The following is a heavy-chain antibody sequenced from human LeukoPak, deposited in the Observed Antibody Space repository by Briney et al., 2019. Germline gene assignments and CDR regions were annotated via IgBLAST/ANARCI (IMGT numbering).Heavy chain of an antibody. CDR2: ISGSGGST. Sequence: PGGSLRLSCAASGFTFSSYAMSWVRQAPEKGLEWVSTISGSGGSTYYADSVKGRFTISRDNSKNTLYLQMNSLRADDTAVYYCAKDNDYRSPGGAFDIWGQGTVVTVSS. D-gene: IGHD4-4*01. J-gene: IGHJ3*02. V-gene: IGHV3-23*01. CDR3: AKDNDYRSPGGAFDI. CDR1: GFTFSSYA.